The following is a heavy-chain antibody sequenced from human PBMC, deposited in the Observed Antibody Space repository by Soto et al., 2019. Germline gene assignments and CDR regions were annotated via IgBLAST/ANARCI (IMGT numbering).Heavy chain of an antibody. CDR1: GGSISSYY. Sequence: SETLSLTCTVSGGSISSYYWSWIRQPPGKGLEWIGYIYYSGSTNYNPSLKSRVTISVDTSKNQFSLKLSSVTAADTAVYYCASRQYSGYVFGYYYMDVWGKGTTVTVSS. CDR3: ASRQYSGYVFGYYYMDV. V-gene: IGHV4-59*08. CDR2: IYYSGST. J-gene: IGHJ6*03. D-gene: IGHD5-12*01.